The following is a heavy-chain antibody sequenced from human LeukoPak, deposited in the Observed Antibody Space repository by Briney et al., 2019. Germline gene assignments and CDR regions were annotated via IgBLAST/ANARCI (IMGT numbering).Heavy chain of an antibody. CDR3: ARASTLSGSSWYSWQPEEAFDI. Sequence: GGSLRLSCAASGFTFSSYWMSWVRQAPGKGLEWVANIKQDGSEKYYVDSVKGRFTISRDNAKNSLYLQMNSLRAEDTAVYYCARASTLSGSSWYSWQPEEAFDIWGQGTMVTVSS. V-gene: IGHV3-7*01. CDR1: GFTFSSYW. CDR2: IKQDGSEK. J-gene: IGHJ3*02. D-gene: IGHD6-13*01.